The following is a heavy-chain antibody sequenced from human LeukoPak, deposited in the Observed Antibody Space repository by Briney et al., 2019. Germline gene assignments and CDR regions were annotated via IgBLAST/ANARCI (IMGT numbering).Heavy chain of an antibody. CDR2: IWYTGSNK. V-gene: IGHV3-30*02. J-gene: IGHJ4*02. Sequence: PGGSLRLSCAASGFTFSNYGLHWVRQAPGKGLEWVAVIWYTGSNKSYADSVKGRFTISRDNSKNTLYLQMNSLRVEDTAMYYCAKDPCDDLGYCSSIKWGQGTLVTVSS. CDR3: AKDPCDDLGYCSSIK. CDR1: GFTFSNYG. D-gene: IGHD2-2*01.